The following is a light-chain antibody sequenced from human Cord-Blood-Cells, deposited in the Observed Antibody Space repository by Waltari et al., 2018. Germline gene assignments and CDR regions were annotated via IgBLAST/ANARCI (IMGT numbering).Light chain of an antibody. CDR3: CSYAGSSTWV. V-gene: IGLV2-23*01. J-gene: IGLJ3*02. CDR1: RSAVRRPKL. Sequence: QSALTQPAPVSRSTAQSITIPCSGTRSAVRRPKLIAWYQQHPGKAPKLMIYEGSKRPSGVSNRFSGSKSGNTASLTISGLQAEDEADYYCCSYAGSSTWVFGGGTKLTVL. CDR2: EGS.